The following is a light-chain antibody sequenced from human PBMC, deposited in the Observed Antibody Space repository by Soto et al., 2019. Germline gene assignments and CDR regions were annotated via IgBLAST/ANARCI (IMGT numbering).Light chain of an antibody. V-gene: IGLV2-18*01. Sequence: QSVLTQPPSVSGSPGQSVTISCTGTSSDVGSYNRVSWYQQPPGTAPKLMIYEVSNRPSGVPDRFSASKSGNTASLTISGLQAEDEADYYCSLYTSSSTYVFGPGTKVTVL. CDR3: SLYTSSSTYV. CDR1: SSDVGSYNR. CDR2: EVS. J-gene: IGLJ1*01.